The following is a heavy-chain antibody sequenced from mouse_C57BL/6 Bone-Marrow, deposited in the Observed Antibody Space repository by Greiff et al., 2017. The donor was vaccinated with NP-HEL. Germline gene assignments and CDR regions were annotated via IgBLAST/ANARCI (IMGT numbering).Heavy chain of an antibody. CDR2: IDPETGGT. V-gene: IGHV1-15*01. J-gene: IGHJ2*01. D-gene: IGHD5-1*01. CDR1: GYTFTDYE. Sequence: VQLQQSGAELVRPGASVTLSCKASGYTFTDYEMHWVKQTPVHGLEWIGAIDPETGGTAYNQKFKGKAILTADKSSSTAYMELRSLTSEDSAVYYCTEGYLYYFDYWGQGTTLTVSS. CDR3: TEGYLYYFDY.